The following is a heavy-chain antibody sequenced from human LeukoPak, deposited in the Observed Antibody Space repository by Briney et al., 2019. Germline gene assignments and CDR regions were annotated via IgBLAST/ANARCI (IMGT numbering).Heavy chain of an antibody. Sequence: GASVKVSCKASGGTFSSYAISWVRQAPGQGLEWMGGIIPIFGTANYAQKFQGRVTITADESTSTAYMELSSLRSEDTAVYYCARSPSRKERNTYCSSTSCYGAYCYYYYMDVWGKGTTVTISS. V-gene: IGHV1-69*13. CDR3: ARSPSRKERNTYCSSTSCYGAYCYYYYMDV. J-gene: IGHJ6*03. CDR2: IIPIFGTA. CDR1: GGTFSSYA. D-gene: IGHD2-2*01.